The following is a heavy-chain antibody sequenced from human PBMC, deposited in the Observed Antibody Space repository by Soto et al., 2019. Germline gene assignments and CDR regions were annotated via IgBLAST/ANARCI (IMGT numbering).Heavy chain of an antibody. J-gene: IGHJ6*02. CDR1: GYTFTSYG. CDR2: ISAYNGNT. CDR3: AREVVVVVAATHGGMDV. D-gene: IGHD2-15*01. Sequence: GASVKVSCKASGYTFTSYGISWVRQAPGQGLEWMGWISAYNGNTNYAQKLQGRVTMTTDTSTSTAYMELRSLRSDDTAVYYCAREVVVVVAATHGGMDVWGQGTTVTVSS. V-gene: IGHV1-18*01.